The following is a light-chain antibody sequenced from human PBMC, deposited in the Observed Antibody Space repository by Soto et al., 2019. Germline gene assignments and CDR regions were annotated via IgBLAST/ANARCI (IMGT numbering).Light chain of an antibody. V-gene: IGKV2-28*01. CDR3: MQGVQMPPIT. Sequence: EIMMTQYTLSLPVTPGEPASISCKSSQSLQHSNGYNYLDWYFQKPGQSPQLLIHLASNRASGVPVRFSGSGSGTDFTLNISSVEAEDVGLYYCMQGVQMPPITFGQGTRLEIK. CDR1: QSLQHSNGYNY. CDR2: LAS. J-gene: IGKJ5*01.